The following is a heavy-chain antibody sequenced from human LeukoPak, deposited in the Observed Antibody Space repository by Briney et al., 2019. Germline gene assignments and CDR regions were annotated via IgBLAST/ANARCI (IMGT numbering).Heavy chain of an antibody. D-gene: IGHD5-12*01. CDR2: ISANNGNT. V-gene: IGHV1-18*01. Sequence: GASVKVSFKASGYTFTSYGISWVRQAPGQGLEWMGWISANNGNTIYAQKLQGRVTMTTDTSTSTAYMELRSLRSDDTAVYYCARDLLAMIPSFSAEYWGQGTLVTVSS. CDR3: ARDLLAMIPSFSAEY. CDR1: GYTFTSYG. J-gene: IGHJ4*02.